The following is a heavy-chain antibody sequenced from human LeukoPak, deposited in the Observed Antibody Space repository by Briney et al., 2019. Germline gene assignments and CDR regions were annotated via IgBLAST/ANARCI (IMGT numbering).Heavy chain of an antibody. V-gene: IGHV1-69*13. CDR2: IIPIFGTA. D-gene: IGHD3-9*01. J-gene: IGHJ4*02. CDR3: AKGIVGLTGYYRADY. CDR1: GVTFSSYA. Sequence: ASVKVSCKASGVTFSSYAISRVRQAPGQGLEGMGGIIPIFGTANYAQKFQGRVTTTADESTSTAYMELSSLRSEDTAVYYCAKGIVGLTGYYRADYWGQGTLVTVSS.